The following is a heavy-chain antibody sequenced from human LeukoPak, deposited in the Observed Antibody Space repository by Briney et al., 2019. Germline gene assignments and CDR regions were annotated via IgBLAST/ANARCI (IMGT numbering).Heavy chain of an antibody. Sequence: ASVKVSCKASGYTFTSYDINWVRQATGQGLEWMGWMNPNSGNTGYAQKFQGRVTMTRNTSISTACMELSSLRSEDTAVYYCARGPTVGITFGGVIVTDFDYWGQGTLVTVSS. V-gene: IGHV1-8*01. CDR2: MNPNSGNT. CDR3: ARGPTVGITFGGVIVTDFDY. CDR1: GYTFTSYD. D-gene: IGHD3-16*02. J-gene: IGHJ4*02.